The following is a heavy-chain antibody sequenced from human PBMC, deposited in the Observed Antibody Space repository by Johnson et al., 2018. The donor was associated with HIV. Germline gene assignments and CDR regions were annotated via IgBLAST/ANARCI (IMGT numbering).Heavy chain of an antibody. CDR2: IRYDGSNK. Sequence: QMLLVESGGGVVQPGGSLRLSCVASGFTFSSYGMHWVRQAPGNGLEWVAFIRYDGSNKYYADSGKGRFTISRDNSKNTMYLQMNSLSAEDAVKSYCAKAQVLADDCFNVWGQGTVVTVSS. CDR3: AKAQVLADDCFNV. CDR1: GFTFSSYG. V-gene: IGHV3-30*02. D-gene: IGHD2-8*02. J-gene: IGHJ3*01.